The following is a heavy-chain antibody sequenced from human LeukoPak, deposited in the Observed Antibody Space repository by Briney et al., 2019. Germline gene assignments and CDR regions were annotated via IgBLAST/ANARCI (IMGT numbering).Heavy chain of an antibody. CDR1: GFTFSNHG. CDR3: AKDGAWLRFGE. D-gene: IGHD3-10*01. J-gene: IGHJ4*02. CDR2: ISPSGDIA. V-gene: IGHV3-23*01. Sequence: GGTLRLSCAASGFTFSNHGMNWVRKAPGKGKEWVSGISPSGDIAYCADSVKGRFTISRENSKNTRYLEVSSLTAEDTVVYYCAKDGAWLRFGEWSQGTLVTVSS.